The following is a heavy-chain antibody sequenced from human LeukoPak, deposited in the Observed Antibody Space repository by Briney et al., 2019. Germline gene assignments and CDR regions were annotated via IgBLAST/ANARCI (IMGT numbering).Heavy chain of an antibody. Sequence: ASVKVSCKASGYTFTTYDINWVRQAPGQGLEWMGWMSPNSGNTGYAQKFQGRVTMTRDTSINTAYMELSSLTSEDTAVYFCARGVTAGVDFWGQGTLVTVSS. CDR2: MSPNSGNT. J-gene: IGHJ4*02. V-gene: IGHV1-8*01. D-gene: IGHD6-25*01. CDR1: GYTFTTYD. CDR3: ARGVTAGVDF.